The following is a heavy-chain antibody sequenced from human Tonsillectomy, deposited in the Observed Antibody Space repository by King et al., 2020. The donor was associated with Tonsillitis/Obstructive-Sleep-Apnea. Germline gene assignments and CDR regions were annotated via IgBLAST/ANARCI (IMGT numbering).Heavy chain of an antibody. Sequence: QLVQSGGGLVQPGRSLRLSCAASGFTFDDYAMHWVRQAPGKGLEWVSGISWNSGSIGYADSVKGRFTISRDNAKNSLYLQMNSLRAEDTALYYCAKAYGGNSFWWFDPGAREPWSPSPQ. J-gene: IGHJ5*02. CDR3: AKAYGGNSFWWFDP. V-gene: IGHV3-9*01. CDR2: ISWNSGSI. CDR1: GFTFDDYA. D-gene: IGHD4-23*01.